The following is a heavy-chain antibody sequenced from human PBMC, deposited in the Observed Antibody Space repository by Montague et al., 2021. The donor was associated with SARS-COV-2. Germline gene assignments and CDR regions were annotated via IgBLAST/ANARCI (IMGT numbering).Heavy chain of an antibody. CDR3: RVVPAGIPKGPNFYYLDV. CDR2: IYHSGST. J-gene: IGHJ6*03. CDR1: GGSFSGYS. Sequence: SETLSLTCAVYGGSFSGYSWTWIRQPPGKGLEWIGQIYHSGSTNYNPSLKSRVTISVDTSKNQFSLKLSSVTAADTALDYCRVVPAGIPKGPNFYYLDVWGKGTPVTVSS. D-gene: IGHD2-2*02. V-gene: IGHV4-34*01.